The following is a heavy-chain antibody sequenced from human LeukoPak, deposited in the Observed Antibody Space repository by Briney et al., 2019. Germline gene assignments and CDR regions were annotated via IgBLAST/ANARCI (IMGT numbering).Heavy chain of an antibody. V-gene: IGHV4-39*07. D-gene: IGHD3-3*01. Sequence: PSETLSLTCTVSGGSISSSTYYWGWIRQPPGKGLEWIGNIYYRGSTYYNPSLKSRVTISVDTSKNQFSLKLSSVTAADTAVYYCAREILEWLSPYYYYMDVWGKGTTVTVSS. CDR1: GGSISSSTYY. J-gene: IGHJ6*03. CDR2: IYYRGST. CDR3: AREILEWLSPYYYYMDV.